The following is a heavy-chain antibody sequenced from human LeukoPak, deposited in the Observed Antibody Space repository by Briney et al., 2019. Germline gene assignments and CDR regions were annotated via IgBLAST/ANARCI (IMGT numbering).Heavy chain of an antibody. D-gene: IGHD6-19*01. Sequence: GGSLRLSCAASGFTFSSYSMNWVRQAPGKGLEWVSSISSSSSYIYYADSVKGRFTISRDNAKNSLYLQMNSLRAEDAAVYYCATEASSGLEDWGQGILVTVSS. CDR1: GFTFSSYS. CDR3: ATEASSGLED. J-gene: IGHJ4*02. V-gene: IGHV3-21*01. CDR2: ISSSSSYI.